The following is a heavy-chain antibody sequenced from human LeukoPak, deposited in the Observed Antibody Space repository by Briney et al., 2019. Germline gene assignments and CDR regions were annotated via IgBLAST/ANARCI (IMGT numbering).Heavy chain of an antibody. CDR1: GYTFTSYG. Sequence: ASVKVSCKASGYTFTSYGISWVRQAPGQGLEWMGWISAYNGNTNYAQKLQGRVTMTTDTSTSTAYMELRSLRSDDTAVYYCARVTTSLYYDSKGYAFDIWGQGTMVTVSS. CDR2: ISAYNGNT. V-gene: IGHV1-18*01. J-gene: IGHJ3*02. CDR3: ARVTTSLYYDSKGYAFDI. D-gene: IGHD3-22*01.